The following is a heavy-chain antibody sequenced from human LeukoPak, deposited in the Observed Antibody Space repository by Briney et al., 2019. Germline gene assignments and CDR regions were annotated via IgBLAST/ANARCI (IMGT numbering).Heavy chain of an antibody. D-gene: IGHD3-22*01. Sequence: GASVKVSCKASGYTFTSYYMHWVRQAPGQGLEWMGIINPSGGSTSYAQKFQGRVTMTRDTSTSTVYMELSSLRSEDTAVYYCARQMITMIVVVIKGGFDYWGQGTLVTVSS. CDR2: INPSGGST. CDR1: GYTFTSYY. V-gene: IGHV1-46*01. J-gene: IGHJ4*02. CDR3: ARQMITMIVVVIKGGFDY.